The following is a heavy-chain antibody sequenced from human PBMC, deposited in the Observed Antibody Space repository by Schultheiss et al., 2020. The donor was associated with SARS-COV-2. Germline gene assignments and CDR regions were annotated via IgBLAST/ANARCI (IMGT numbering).Heavy chain of an antibody. CDR3: AREGYCSSTSCPNV. J-gene: IGHJ6*02. CDR1: GGSISSYY. V-gene: IGHV4-59*12. CDR2: ISHSGST. Sequence: ETLSLTCTVSGGSISSYYWSWIRQPPGKGLEWIGEISHSGSTNYNPSLKSRVTISIDTSKNQFSLKLSSVTAADTAVYYCAREGYCSSTSCPNVWGQGTTVTVSS. D-gene: IGHD2-2*01.